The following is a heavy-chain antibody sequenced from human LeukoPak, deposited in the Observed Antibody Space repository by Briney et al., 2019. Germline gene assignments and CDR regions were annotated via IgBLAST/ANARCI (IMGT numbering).Heavy chain of an antibody. CDR2: ISESGGST. D-gene: IGHD3-10*01. CDR3: AKGSATGYFDY. J-gene: IGHJ4*02. CDR1: GFTFSSYA. Sequence: GGSLRLSCAASGFTFSSYAMTWVRQAPGKGLEWDSSISESGGSTFYADSVKGRFTISRDNSKNTLYLQLNSLRAEDTAEYYCAKGSATGYFDYWGQGTLVTVST. V-gene: IGHV3-23*01.